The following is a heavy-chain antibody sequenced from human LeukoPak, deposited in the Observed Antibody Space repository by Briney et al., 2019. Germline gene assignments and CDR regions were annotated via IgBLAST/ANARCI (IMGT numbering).Heavy chain of an antibody. Sequence: GGSLRLSCAASGVTFRSYSMNWVRQAPGDRLEWLSYISSSSSTIYYADSLKGRFTTSRDNAKNSLYLQMNSLRAEDTAVYYCARGYRIVDLFCALLWGQGTMVSVSS. CDR2: ISSSSSTI. V-gene: IGHV3-48*04. CDR1: GVTFRSYS. J-gene: IGHJ3*01. CDR3: ARGYRIVDLFCALL. D-gene: IGHD1-26*01.